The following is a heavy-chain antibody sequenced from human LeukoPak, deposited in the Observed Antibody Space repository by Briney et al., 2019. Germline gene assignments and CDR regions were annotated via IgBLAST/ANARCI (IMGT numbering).Heavy chain of an antibody. V-gene: IGHV4-39*07. J-gene: IGHJ3*02. CDR2: IYNSEST. CDR1: GGSISSRSYY. D-gene: IGHD2/OR15-2a*01. CDR3: ASHFSHSNAFDI. Sequence: SETLSLTCTVSGGSISSRSYYWGWIRQPPGKGLEWIGSIYNSESTYYNPSLKSRVTISVDTSKNQLSLKVSSVTAADTAVYYCASHFSHSNAFDIWGQGTMVTVSS.